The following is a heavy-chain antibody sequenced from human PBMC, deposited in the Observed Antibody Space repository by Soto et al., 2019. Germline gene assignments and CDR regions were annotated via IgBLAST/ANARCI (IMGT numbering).Heavy chain of an antibody. CDR1: GFTFGGDA. CDR2: ISYDGGNK. Sequence: QVQLVESGGGVVQPGRSLRLSCAASGFTFGGDAMHWVRQAPGKGLEWVAIISYDGGNKYHADSVKGRFTISRDNSKNRLYLQLSSLRAEDTAVYYCARGLPLPDFWGQGTLVTVSS. D-gene: IGHD2-15*01. CDR3: ARGLPLPDF. J-gene: IGHJ4*02. V-gene: IGHV3-30*03.